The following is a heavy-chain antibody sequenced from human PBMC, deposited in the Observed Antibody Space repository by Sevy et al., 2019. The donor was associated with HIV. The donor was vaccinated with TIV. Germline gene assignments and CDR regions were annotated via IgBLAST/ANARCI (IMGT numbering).Heavy chain of an antibody. V-gene: IGHV3-48*01. CDR3: ARAEQTYGDYDYFDY. D-gene: IGHD4-17*01. J-gene: IGHJ4*02. CDR2: ISSSSSTI. CDR1: GFTFSSYS. Sequence: GGSLRLSCAASGFTFSSYSMNWVRQAPGKGLEWDSYISSSSSTIFYADSVKGRFTISRDNAKNSLYLQMNSLTAEDTAVYYCARAEQTYGDYDYFDYWGQGTLVTVSS.